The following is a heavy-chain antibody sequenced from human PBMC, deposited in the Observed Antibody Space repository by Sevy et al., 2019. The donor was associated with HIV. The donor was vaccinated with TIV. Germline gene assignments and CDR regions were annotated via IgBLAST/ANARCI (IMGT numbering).Heavy chain of an antibody. V-gene: IGHV3-7*01. Sequence: GGSLRLSCVASGFTFSDYWMTWVRQAPGKGLEWVASINRDGSEKYNADSLKGRFTISRHNVKKSLFLKMNSLRVEDTAVYYCLRGGGGYWGQETLVTVSS. CDR2: INRDGSEK. J-gene: IGHJ4*02. CDR1: GFTFSDYW. D-gene: IGHD2-15*01. CDR3: LRGGGGY.